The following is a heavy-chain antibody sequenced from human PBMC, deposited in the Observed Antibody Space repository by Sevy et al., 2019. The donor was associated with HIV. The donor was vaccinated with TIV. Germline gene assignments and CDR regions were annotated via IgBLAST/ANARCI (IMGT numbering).Heavy chain of an antibody. J-gene: IGHJ4*02. Sequence: GGSLRLSCTASKFTFSDYYMSWIRQAPGKGLEWVSYISNSGSTIFFSDSVKGRFTISRDNTKNSVYLQMNSLRVEDTAVYYCARDLPPSATTVAHFDYWGRGTLVTVSS. V-gene: IGHV3-11*04. CDR1: KFTFSDYY. CDR2: ISNSGSTI. D-gene: IGHD4-17*01. CDR3: ARDLPPSATTVAHFDY.